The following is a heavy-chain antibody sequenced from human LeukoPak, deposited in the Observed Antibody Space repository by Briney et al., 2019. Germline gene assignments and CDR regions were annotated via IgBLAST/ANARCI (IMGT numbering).Heavy chain of an antibody. CDR3: LTIVETTIDAFDI. D-gene: IGHD4/OR15-4a*01. V-gene: IGHV3-66*01. CDR2: LYGDGST. J-gene: IGHJ3*02. CDR1: GFTVSSNY. Sequence: GGSLRLSCAASGFTVSSNYMSWVRQAPGKGLEWVSILYGDGSTYYADSVKGRFTISRDNSKNTLYLQMNSLRAEDTAVYYCLTIVETTIDAFDIWGQGTKVTVSS.